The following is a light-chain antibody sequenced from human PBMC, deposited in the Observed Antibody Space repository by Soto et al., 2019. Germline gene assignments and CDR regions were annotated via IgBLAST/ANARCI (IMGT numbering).Light chain of an antibody. V-gene: IGKV1-5*03. CDR2: KVS. J-gene: IGKJ1*01. Sequence: DIQMTQSPSTLSASVGDRVTITCRASQSLNDWLAWFQQKPGKAPNLLIYKVSNLESGVPSRFIGSGSGTEFTLTISSLQPDDFATYYCQQYNGYSWAFGQGTKVEIK. CDR3: QQYNGYSWA. CDR1: QSLNDW.